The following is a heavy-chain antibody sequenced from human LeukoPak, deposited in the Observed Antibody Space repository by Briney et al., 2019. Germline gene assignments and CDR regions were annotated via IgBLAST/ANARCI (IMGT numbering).Heavy chain of an antibody. CDR2: IYSGGST. Sequence: PGGSLRLSCAASGFTVSSNYMSWVRQAPGKGLEWVSVIYSGGSTYYADYVKGRFTISRGNSKNTLYLQMNSLRAEDTAVYYCAKLVRTYFDYWGQGTLVTVSS. CDR3: AKLVRTYFDY. D-gene: IGHD6-13*01. V-gene: IGHV3-66*01. CDR1: GFTVSSNY. J-gene: IGHJ4*02.